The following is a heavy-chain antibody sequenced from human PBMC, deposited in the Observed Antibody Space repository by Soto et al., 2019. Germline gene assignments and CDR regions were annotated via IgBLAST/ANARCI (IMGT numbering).Heavy chain of an antibody. J-gene: IGHJ5*02. D-gene: IGHD5-18*01. Sequence: QVQLVQSGAEVKKPGSSVKVSCKASGGTFSSYAISWVRQAPGQGLEWMGGIIPIFGTANYAQKFQGRVTITADKSTSTAYMELSSLRSEDTAVYYCAREGFEGIQLIDGRDNWFDPWGQGTLVTVSS. CDR1: GGTFSSYA. CDR2: IIPIFGTA. V-gene: IGHV1-69*06. CDR3: AREGFEGIQLIDGRDNWFDP.